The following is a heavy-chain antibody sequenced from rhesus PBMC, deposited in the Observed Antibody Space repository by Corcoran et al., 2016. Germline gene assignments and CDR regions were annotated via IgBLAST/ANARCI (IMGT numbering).Heavy chain of an antibody. V-gene: IGHV4-127*01. Sequence: QGPLQESGAGLEKPAETLSLKCSVYGYPTSRGYGRSRIRPCPGKGLKWFGYVGGSGCTTKKNPSLGIRVTISKDTTKNQFSLTLTSVVAADTAVYYCVRHPEHANFEYRFPVWGAGVLVTVSS. J-gene: IGHJ5-1*01. CDR1: GYPTSRGYG. D-gene: IGHD4-17*01. CDR3: VRHPEHANFEYRFPV. CDR2: VGGSGCTT.